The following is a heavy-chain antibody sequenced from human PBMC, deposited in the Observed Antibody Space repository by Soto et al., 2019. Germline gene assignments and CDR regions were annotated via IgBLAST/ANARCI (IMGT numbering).Heavy chain of an antibody. D-gene: IGHD1-20*01. CDR2: VYSSGAT. J-gene: IGHJ6*02. CDR1: GDSVSNYY. Sequence: PSETLSLTCTVSGDSVSNYYWSWIRRPAGRGLEWIGRVYSSGATNYNPSLNGRVTMSVDTSRNQFSLRLSSVTAADTAIYYCTKGPNWNYYYYGVDVWGQGTAVTVS. V-gene: IGHV4-4*07. CDR3: TKGPNWNYYYYGVDV.